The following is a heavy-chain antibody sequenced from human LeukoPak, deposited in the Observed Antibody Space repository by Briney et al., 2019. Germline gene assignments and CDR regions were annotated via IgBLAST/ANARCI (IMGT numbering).Heavy chain of an antibody. Sequence: PGGSLRLSCAASGFTSSSYAMSWVRQAPGKGLEWVSAISGSGGATYYPDSVKGRFTISRDNSKNTLYLQVSSLRAEDTAVYYCAKILFGESTYGAFDIWGQGTMVTVSS. V-gene: IGHV3-23*01. CDR1: GFTSSSYA. J-gene: IGHJ3*02. CDR3: AKILFGESTYGAFDI. CDR2: ISGSGGAT. D-gene: IGHD3-10*01.